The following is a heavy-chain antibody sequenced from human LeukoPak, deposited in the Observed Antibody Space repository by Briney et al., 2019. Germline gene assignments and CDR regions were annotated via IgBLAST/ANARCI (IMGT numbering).Heavy chain of an antibody. V-gene: IGHV3-23*01. CDR1: GFTVSGNY. CDR3: ATTPQYSSGWGY. D-gene: IGHD6-19*01. CDR2: ISGSGGST. J-gene: IGHJ4*02. Sequence: PGGSLRLSCAASGFTVSGNYLSWVRQAPGKGLEWVSAISGSGGSTYYADSVKGRFTISRDNSKNTLCLQMNSLRAEDTAVYYCATTPQYSSGWGYWGQGTLVTVSS.